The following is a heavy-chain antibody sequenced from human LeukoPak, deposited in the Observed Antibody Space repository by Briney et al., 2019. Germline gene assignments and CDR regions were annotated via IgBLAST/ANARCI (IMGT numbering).Heavy chain of an antibody. D-gene: IGHD3-10*01. V-gene: IGHV4-34*01. J-gene: IGHJ4*02. CDR3: ARLMVRGVIIRKPYFDY. CDR2: INHSGST. Sequence: PSETLSLTCAVYGGSFSGYYWSWIRQPPGKGLEWIGEINHSGSTNYNPSLKSRVTISVDTSKNQFSLKLSSVTAADTAVYYCARLMVRGVIIRKPYFDYWGQGTLVTVSS. CDR1: GGSFSGYY.